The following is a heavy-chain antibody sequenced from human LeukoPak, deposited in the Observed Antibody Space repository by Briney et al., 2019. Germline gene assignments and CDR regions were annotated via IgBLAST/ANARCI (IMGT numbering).Heavy chain of an antibody. V-gene: IGHV4-59*01. CDR2: IFYSSST. Sequence: SETLSLTCPVSGGSISSYYWSWIRQPPGKGLEWIGYIFYSSSTNYNPSLKSRVTISGDTSKNQCSLKLSSVTAADTAVYYCARTQLAYCGDDCYSNYFDYWGQGTLVTVSS. J-gene: IGHJ4*02. D-gene: IGHD2-21*02. CDR3: ARTQLAYCGDDCYSNYFDY. CDR1: GGSISSYY.